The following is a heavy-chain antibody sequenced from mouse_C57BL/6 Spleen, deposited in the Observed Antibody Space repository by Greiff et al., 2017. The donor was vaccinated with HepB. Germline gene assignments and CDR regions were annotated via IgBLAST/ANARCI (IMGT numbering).Heavy chain of an antibody. D-gene: IGHD1-1*01. CDR1: GYTFTSYW. V-gene: IGHV1-52*01. CDR2: IDPSDSET. Sequence: VQLQQPGAELVRPGSSVKLSCKASGYTFTSYWMHWVKQRPIQGLEWIGNIDPSDSETHYNQKFKDKATLTVDKSSSTAYMQLSSLTSEDSAVYYWARRGDYGSSFYAMDYWGQGTSVTVSS. CDR3: ARRGDYGSSFYAMDY. J-gene: IGHJ4*01.